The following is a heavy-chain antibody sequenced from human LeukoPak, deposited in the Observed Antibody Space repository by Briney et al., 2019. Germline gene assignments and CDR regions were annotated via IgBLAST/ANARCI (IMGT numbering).Heavy chain of an antibody. Sequence: GGSLRLSCAASGFTFSDYYMSWIRQAPGKGLEWVSYISSSGSTIYYADSVKGRFTISRDNAKNSLYLQMNSLRAEDTAVYYCARESDDYVWGSYRPGWFDPWGQGTLVTVSS. D-gene: IGHD3-16*02. J-gene: IGHJ5*02. CDR2: ISSSGSTI. V-gene: IGHV3-11*01. CDR1: GFTFSDYY. CDR3: ARESDDYVWGSYRPGWFDP.